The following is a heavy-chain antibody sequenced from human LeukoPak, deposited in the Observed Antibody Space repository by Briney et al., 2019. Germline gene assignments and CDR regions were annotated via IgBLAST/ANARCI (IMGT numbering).Heavy chain of an antibody. CDR1: GGSISSSSYY. CDR3: AREGVYAYYSSGPNWFDP. J-gene: IGHJ5*02. Sequence: SETLSFTCTVSGGSISSSSYYWGWIRQPPGKGLEWIGSIYYSGSTYYNPSLKSRVTISVDTSKNQFSLKLSSVTAADTAVYYCAREGVYAYYSSGPNWFDPWGQGTLVTVSS. V-gene: IGHV4-39*07. CDR2: IYYSGST. D-gene: IGHD3-22*01.